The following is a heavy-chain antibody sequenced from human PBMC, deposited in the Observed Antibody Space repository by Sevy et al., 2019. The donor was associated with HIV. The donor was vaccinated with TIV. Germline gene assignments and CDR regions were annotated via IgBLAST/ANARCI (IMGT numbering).Heavy chain of an antibody. CDR2: IYYSGST. D-gene: IGHD3-22*01. Sequence: SETLSLTCTVSDGSISSYYWSWIRQPPGKGLEWIGYIYYSGSTNYNPSLKSRVTISVDMSKNQFSLKLGSVTAADTVVYYCARWGDSSGYYSFFDNWGQGTLVTVSS. CDR3: ARWGDSSGYYSFFDN. V-gene: IGHV4-59*12. J-gene: IGHJ4*02. CDR1: DGSISSYY.